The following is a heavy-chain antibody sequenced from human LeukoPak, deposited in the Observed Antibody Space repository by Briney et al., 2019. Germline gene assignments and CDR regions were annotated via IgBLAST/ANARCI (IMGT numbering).Heavy chain of an antibody. CDR1: GYTFTSYA. D-gene: IGHD3-10*01. J-gene: IGHJ6*02. Sequence: ASVKVSCKASGYTFTSYAMNWVRQAPGQGLGWRGGINTNTGNPTYAQGFTGRFVFSLDTSVSTAYLQMSSLKAEDTAVYYCARDMVLLWFGELFSGYYYYYGMDVWGQGTTVTVSS. CDR3: ARDMVLLWFGELFSGYYYYYGMDV. CDR2: INTNTGNP. V-gene: IGHV7-4-1*02.